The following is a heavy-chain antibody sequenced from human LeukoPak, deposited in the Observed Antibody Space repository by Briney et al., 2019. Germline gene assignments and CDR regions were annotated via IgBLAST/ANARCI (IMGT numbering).Heavy chain of an antibody. Sequence: GGSLRLSCAASGFTFSSYSMNWVRQAPGKGLEWVSHITASGTAMFYVDSVKGRFTISRDNAKNSLYLQMNSLRDEDTAVYYCASSGSYRFDYWGQGTLVNVSS. CDR2: ITASGTAM. CDR3: ASSGSYRFDY. CDR1: GFTFSSYS. V-gene: IGHV3-48*02. D-gene: IGHD1-26*01. J-gene: IGHJ4*02.